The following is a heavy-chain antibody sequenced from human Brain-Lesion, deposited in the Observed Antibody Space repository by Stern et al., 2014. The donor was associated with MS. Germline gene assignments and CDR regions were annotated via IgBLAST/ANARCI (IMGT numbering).Heavy chain of an antibody. CDR1: GYTFTGYY. CDR2: INPKSGGT. Sequence: MQLVESGAEVKKPGASVKVSCKASGYTFTGYYMHWVRQAPGQGLEWMGGINPKSGGTNYAQKFQGWVTMTRDTSINTAYMELSRLRSDDTAVYYGATYYYDSTGYNDFWGQGTLVTVSS. V-gene: IGHV1-2*04. D-gene: IGHD3-22*01. J-gene: IGHJ4*02. CDR3: ATYYYDSTGYNDF.